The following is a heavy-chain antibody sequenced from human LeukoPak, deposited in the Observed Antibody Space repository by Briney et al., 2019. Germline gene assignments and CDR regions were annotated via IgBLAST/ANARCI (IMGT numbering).Heavy chain of an antibody. V-gene: IGHV4-59*01. CDR1: GGSISSYY. J-gene: IGHJ4*02. CDR2: IYYSGST. Sequence: SETLSLTCTVSGGSISSYYWSWIRQPPGKGLEWIGYIYYSGSTNYNPSLKSRVTISVDTSKNQFSLKLSSVTAADTAVYYCAGKYYYDSSGYFYVDWWGQGTLVTVSS. D-gene: IGHD3-22*01. CDR3: AGKYYYDSSGYFYVDW.